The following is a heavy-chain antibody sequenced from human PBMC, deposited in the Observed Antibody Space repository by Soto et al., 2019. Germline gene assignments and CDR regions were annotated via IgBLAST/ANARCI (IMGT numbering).Heavy chain of an antibody. CDR2: ISYDGSNK. J-gene: IGHJ6*02. D-gene: IGHD6-19*01. V-gene: IGHV3-30-3*01. CDR1: GFTFSSYA. Sequence: GGSLRLSCAASGFTFSSYAMHWVRQAPGKGLEWVAVISYDGSNKYYADSVKGRFTISRDNSKNTLYLQMNSLRAEDTAVYYCARSYSSGWRFLDRENYYYYGMDVWGQGTTVTVSS. CDR3: ARSYSSGWRFLDRENYYYYGMDV.